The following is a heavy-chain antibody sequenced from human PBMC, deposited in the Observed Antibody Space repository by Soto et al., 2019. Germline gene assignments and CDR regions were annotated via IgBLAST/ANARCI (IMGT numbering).Heavy chain of an antibody. CDR1: GFSFSSYD. Sequence: GRSLRLSCEASGFSFSSYDMNCVRQAHWKGLEWRSYICGSGWTLYYADSVKGRFTSSRDSHNQSLFMQMNSLRAEDTALSYCARGDDNIGYYYPFDYWGQGTSVTVSS. CDR3: ARGDDNIGYYYPFDY. V-gene: IGHV3-48*03. CDR2: ICGSGWTL. D-gene: IGHD3-22*01. J-gene: IGHJ4*02.